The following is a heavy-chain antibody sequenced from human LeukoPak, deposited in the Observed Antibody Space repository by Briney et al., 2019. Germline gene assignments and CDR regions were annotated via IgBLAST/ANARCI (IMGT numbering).Heavy chain of an antibody. CDR3: AKFLLPGMLRITMVRGAIIDAFDI. V-gene: IGHV3-23*01. CDR1: GFTFSSYG. D-gene: IGHD3-10*01. CDR2: ISGSGGST. Sequence: GGTLRLSCAASGFTFSSYGMSWVRQAPGKGLEWVSAISGSGGSTYYADSVKGRFTISRDNSKNTLYLQMNSLRAEDTAVYYCAKFLLPGMLRITMVRGAIIDAFDIWGQGTMVTVSS. J-gene: IGHJ3*02.